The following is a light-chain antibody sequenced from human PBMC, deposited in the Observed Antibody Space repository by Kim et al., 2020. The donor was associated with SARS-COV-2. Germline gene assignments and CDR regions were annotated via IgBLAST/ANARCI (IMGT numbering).Light chain of an antibody. J-gene: IGKJ4*01. CDR1: HDINIF. V-gene: IGKV1-33*01. Sequence: SASVVDRVTITCQASHDINIFLNLFQQKPGEAPKLLISDASSLETGLPSRFSGSGSGTHFTFTISSLQPGDVATYYCQQFDTVPLTFGGGTKVDIK. CDR2: DAS. CDR3: QQFDTVPLT.